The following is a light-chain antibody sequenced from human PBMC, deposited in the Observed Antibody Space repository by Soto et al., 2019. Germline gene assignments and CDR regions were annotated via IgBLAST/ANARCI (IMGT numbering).Light chain of an antibody. Sequence: EIVMTQSPITLSASPGERATLSCRASESVGTDLAWYQQKPGQAPRLLIYGAYIRATGTPARFTGSGSGAAFTLTISSLQSQDFAVYYCQQYKNWPPPTFGGGTKVDFK. V-gene: IGKV3-15*01. CDR1: ESVGTD. J-gene: IGKJ4*01. CDR3: QQYKNWPPPT. CDR2: GAY.